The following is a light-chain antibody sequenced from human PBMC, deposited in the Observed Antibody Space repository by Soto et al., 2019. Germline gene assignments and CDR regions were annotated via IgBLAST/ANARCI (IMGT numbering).Light chain of an antibody. V-gene: IGKV3-15*01. Sequence: MTQSPSTLSGSVGDRVTLSCRASQSVSSLLAWYQQKPGQAPRLLIYSTSTRATGIPARFSGSGSGTEFTLTISSLQSEDFAIYYCQQYHYWPYTFGQGTKLEIK. CDR1: QSVSSL. CDR2: STS. J-gene: IGKJ2*01. CDR3: QQYHYWPYT.